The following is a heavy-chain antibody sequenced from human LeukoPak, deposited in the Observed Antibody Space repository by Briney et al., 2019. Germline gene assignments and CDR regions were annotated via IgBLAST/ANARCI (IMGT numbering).Heavy chain of an antibody. CDR2: IYYSGST. V-gene: IGHV4-59*08. J-gene: IGHJ4*02. Sequence: SETLSLTCTVSGGSISSYYWSWIRQPPGKGLEWIGYIYYSGSTNYNPSLKSRVTISVDTSKNQFSLKLSSVTAVDTAVYYCARLEAHCSGGSCYVNYFDYWGQGTLVTVSS. CDR3: ARLEAHCSGGSCYVNYFDY. D-gene: IGHD2-15*01. CDR1: GGSISSYY.